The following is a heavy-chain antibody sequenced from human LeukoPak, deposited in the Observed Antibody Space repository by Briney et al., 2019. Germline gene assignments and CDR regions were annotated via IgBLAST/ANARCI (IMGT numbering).Heavy chain of an antibody. CDR2: LNPNSVGT. J-gene: IGHJ4*02. D-gene: IGHD6-13*01. V-gene: IGHV1-2*06. Sequence: GASVKVSCKASGYTFTGYYMHWVRQAPRQGLEWMGRLNPNSVGTNSAQKFQGRVTMTSDTSISTAYMELSRLRSDDTAVYYCARSHSSSWYPGFDYWGQGTLVTVSS. CDR1: GYTFTGYY. CDR3: ARSHSSSWYPGFDY.